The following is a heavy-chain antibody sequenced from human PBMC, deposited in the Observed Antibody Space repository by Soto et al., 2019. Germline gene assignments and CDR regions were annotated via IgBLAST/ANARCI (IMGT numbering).Heavy chain of an antibody. V-gene: IGHV3-30*18. CDR2: ISYDGSNK. CDR3: AKGRRGSGFDAFDI. Sequence: GGSLRLSCAASGFTFSSYGMHWVRQAPGKGLEWVAVISYDGSNKYYADSVKGRFTISRDNSKNTLYLQMNSLRAEDTAVYYCAKGRRGSGFDAFDIWGQGTMVTVSS. D-gene: IGHD6-19*01. J-gene: IGHJ3*02. CDR1: GFTFSSYG.